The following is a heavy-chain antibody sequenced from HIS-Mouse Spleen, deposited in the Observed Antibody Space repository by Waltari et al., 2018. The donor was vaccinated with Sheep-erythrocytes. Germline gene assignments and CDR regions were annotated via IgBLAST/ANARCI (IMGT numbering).Heavy chain of an antibody. V-gene: IGHV1-18*01. J-gene: IGHJ3*02. Sequence: QVQLVQSGAEVKKPGASVKVPCKASGYTFTGYGMSWVRQAPGQGLEWMGCVRAETGNTNEERKLQGRVTMRTETSPGTAYRGRRSLRSDDTAVYYWARFYGDFTRAFDIWGQGTMVTVSS. CDR3: ARFYGDFTRAFDI. D-gene: IGHD4-17*01. CDR2: VRAETGNT. CDR1: GYTFTGYG.